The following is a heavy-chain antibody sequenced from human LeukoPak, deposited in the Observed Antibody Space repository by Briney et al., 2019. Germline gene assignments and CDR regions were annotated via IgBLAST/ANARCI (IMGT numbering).Heavy chain of an antibody. Sequence: SETLSLTCTVSGGSISSSSYYWGWIRQPPGKGLEWIGSIYYSGSTYYNPSLKSRVTISVDTSKNQFSLKLSSVTAADTAVYYCARGRRDGYNRYYFDYWGQGTLVTVSS. CDR1: GGSISSSSYY. V-gene: IGHV4-39*01. CDR3: ARGRRDGYNRYYFDY. J-gene: IGHJ4*02. CDR2: IYYSGST. D-gene: IGHD5-24*01.